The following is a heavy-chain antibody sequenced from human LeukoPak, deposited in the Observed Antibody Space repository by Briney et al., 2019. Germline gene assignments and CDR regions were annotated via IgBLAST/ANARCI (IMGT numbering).Heavy chain of an antibody. Sequence: GGSLRLSCVASGFTFNKYSMNWVRQAPGKGLQWLSYISGTSRTIYYADSVKGRFAISRDNARNSLYLQMSSLRVEDTAVYYCAKDGWLESGRTPFYFDSWGQGALVTVSS. D-gene: IGHD3-10*01. V-gene: IGHV3-48*01. J-gene: IGHJ4*02. CDR2: ISGTSRTI. CDR1: GFTFNKYS. CDR3: AKDGWLESGRTPFYFDS.